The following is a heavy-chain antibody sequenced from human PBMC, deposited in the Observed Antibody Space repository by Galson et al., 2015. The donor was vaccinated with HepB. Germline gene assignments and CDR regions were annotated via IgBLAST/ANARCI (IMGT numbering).Heavy chain of an antibody. Sequence: SVKVSCKASGYTFTSYGISWVRQAPGQGLEWMGWISAYNGNTNYAQKLQGRVTMTTDSSTSTAYMELRSLRSDDTAVYYCARDIRDIVEVVAAMDYWGQGTLVTVYS. CDR1: GYTFTSYG. V-gene: IGHV1-18*01. J-gene: IGHJ4*02. CDR3: ARDIRDIVEVVAAMDY. CDR2: ISAYNGNT. D-gene: IGHD2-15*01.